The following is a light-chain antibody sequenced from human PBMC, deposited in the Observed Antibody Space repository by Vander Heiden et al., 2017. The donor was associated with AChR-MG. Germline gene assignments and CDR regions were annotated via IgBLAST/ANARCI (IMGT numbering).Light chain of an antibody. CDR1: SSYIGAGYD. V-gene: IGLV1-40*01. J-gene: IGLJ2*01. CDR2: GNS. CDR3: QSYDSSLSAVV. Sequence: QSVLTQPPSVSGAPGQSVTISCTGSSSYIGAGYDVHWYQQLPGTAPKRLIYGNSNRPSGVPDRFSGSKSGTSASLAITGLQAEDEADYYCQSYDSSLSAVVFGGGTKLTVL.